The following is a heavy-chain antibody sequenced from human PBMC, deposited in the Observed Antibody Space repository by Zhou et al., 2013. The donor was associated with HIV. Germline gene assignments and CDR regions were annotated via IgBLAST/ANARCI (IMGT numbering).Heavy chain of an antibody. D-gene: IGHD6-19*01. V-gene: IGHV1-69*04. CDR3: ASSGWYFAHRPDSGPANWFDP. Sequence: QVQLVQSGAEVKKPGSSVKVSCKASGGTFSSYAISWVRQAPGQGLEWMGRIIPILGIANYAQKFQGRVTITADKSTSTAYMELSSLRSEDTAVYYCASSGWYFAHRPDSGPANWFDPLGPGNPGHRLL. CDR1: GGTFSSYA. CDR2: IIPILGIA. J-gene: IGHJ5*02.